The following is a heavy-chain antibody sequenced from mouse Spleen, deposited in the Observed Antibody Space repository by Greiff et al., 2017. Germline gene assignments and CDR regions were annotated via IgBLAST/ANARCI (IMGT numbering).Heavy chain of an antibody. V-gene: IGHV1-26*01. Sequence: EVQLQQSGPELVKPGASVKISCKASGYTFTDYYMNWVKQSHGKSLEWIGDINPNNGGTSYNQKFKGKATLTVDKSSSTAYMELRSLTSEDSAVYYCARRYYGGLFAYGGQGTLVTVSA. D-gene: IGHD1-1*01. CDR1: GYTFTDYY. CDR3: ARRYYGGLFAY. CDR2: INPNNGGT. J-gene: IGHJ3*01.